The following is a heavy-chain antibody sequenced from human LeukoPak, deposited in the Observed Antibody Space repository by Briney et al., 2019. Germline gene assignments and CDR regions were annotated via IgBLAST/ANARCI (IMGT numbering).Heavy chain of an antibody. V-gene: IGHV1-18*01. CDR1: GYTFTSYG. J-gene: IGHJ4*02. D-gene: IGHD2-2*01. CDR2: ISAYNGNT. Sequence: GASVKVSCKASGYTFTSYGISWVRQAPGQGLEWMGWISAYNGNTNYAQKLQGRVTMTTDTSTSTAYMELRSLRSDDTAVYYCARVKDIVVVPAAIYWGQGTLVTVSS. CDR3: ARVKDIVVVPAAIY.